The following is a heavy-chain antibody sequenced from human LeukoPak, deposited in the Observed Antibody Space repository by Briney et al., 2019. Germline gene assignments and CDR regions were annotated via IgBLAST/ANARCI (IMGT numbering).Heavy chain of an antibody. CDR3: ARARRVVVTATYYFDY. V-gene: IGHV1-8*01. CDR1: GYTFTSYD. D-gene: IGHD2-21*02. J-gene: IGHJ4*02. Sequence: ASVKVSCKASGYTFTSYDINWVRQAPGQGLEWMGWMNPNSGNTGYAQKFQGRVTMTRNTSISTAYMELSSLRSEDTAVYYCARARRVVVTATYYFDYWGQGTLVTVSS. CDR2: MNPNSGNT.